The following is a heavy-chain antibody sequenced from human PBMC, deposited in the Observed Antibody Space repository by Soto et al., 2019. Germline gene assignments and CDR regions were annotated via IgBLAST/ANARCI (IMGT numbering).Heavy chain of an antibody. J-gene: IGHJ3*02. CDR2: IWYDGSNK. V-gene: IGHV3-33*01. Sequence: QVQLVESGGGVVKPGRSLRLSCAASGFTFSSYGMHWVRQAPGKGLEWVAVIWYDGSNKYYADSVKGRFTISRDNSKNTLYLQMNSLRAEDTAVYYCCYSAGDGDAFDIWGQGTMVTVSS. CDR3: CYSAGDGDAFDI. D-gene: IGHD3-10*01. CDR1: GFTFSSYG.